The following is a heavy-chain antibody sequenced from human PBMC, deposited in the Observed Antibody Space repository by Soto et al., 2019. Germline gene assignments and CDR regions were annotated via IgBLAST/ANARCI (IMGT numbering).Heavy chain of an antibody. V-gene: IGHV3-23*01. Sequence: GGSLRLCCAASGFTFRSYAMSSVRQAPGKGLEWVSTIRGSGDSTYYADSVKGRFTISRDNSKNKLYLQMNSLRAEDTAVYYCARLLGYPSSPFDYWGQGTLVTVSS. CDR1: GFTFRSYA. CDR3: ARLLGYPSSPFDY. CDR2: IRGSGDST. D-gene: IGHD6-13*01. J-gene: IGHJ4*02.